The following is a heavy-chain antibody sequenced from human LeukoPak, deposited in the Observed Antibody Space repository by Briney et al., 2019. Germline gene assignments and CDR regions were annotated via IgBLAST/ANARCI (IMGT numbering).Heavy chain of an antibody. CDR1: GYTFTSYG. Sequence: GASVRLSCKASGYTFTSYGIRWVRQAPGQGLEWMGWISADNGNTNYAQKVQGRVTMTTDTSTSTAYMELRSLRSDDTAVYYCARASHGIAAASWFDPWGQGTLVTVSS. V-gene: IGHV1-18*01. J-gene: IGHJ5*02. CDR3: ARASHGIAAASWFDP. CDR2: ISADNGNT. D-gene: IGHD6-13*01.